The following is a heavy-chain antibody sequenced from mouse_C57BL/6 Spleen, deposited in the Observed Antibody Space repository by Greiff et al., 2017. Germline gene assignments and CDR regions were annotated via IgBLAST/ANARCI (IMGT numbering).Heavy chain of an antibody. V-gene: IGHV6-3*01. CDR2: IRLKSDNYAT. D-gene: IGHD2-4*01. J-gene: IGHJ3*01. CDR1: GFTFSNYW. Sequence: EVKVVESGGGLVQPGGSMKLSCVASGFTFSNYWMNWVRQSPEKGLEWVAQIRLKSDNYATHYAESVKGRFTISRDDSKSSVYLQMNNLSAEDTGIYYCTGNDYDIWFAYWGQGTLVTVSA. CDR3: TGNDYDIWFAY.